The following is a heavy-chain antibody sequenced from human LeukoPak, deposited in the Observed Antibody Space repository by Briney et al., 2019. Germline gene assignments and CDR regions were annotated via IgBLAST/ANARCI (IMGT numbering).Heavy chain of an antibody. D-gene: IGHD3-10*01. Sequence: PGGSLRLSCAASGFTFSNYAMSWARQAPGKGLEWVSAISDSDGSTYYGDSLKGRFTISRDNSKNTLYLQMNSLRAEDTAIYYCVVTTGGYFDYWGQGSLVTVSS. CDR1: GFTFSNYA. J-gene: IGHJ4*02. CDR2: ISDSDGST. CDR3: VVTTGGYFDY. V-gene: IGHV3-23*01.